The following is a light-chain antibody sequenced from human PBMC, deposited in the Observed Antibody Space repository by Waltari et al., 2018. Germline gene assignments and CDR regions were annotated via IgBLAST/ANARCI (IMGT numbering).Light chain of an antibody. CDR3: LLYFGGAHLV. Sequence: QTVVTQEPPLTVSPGGPVTLTCPSSIGAVNSGYYPNWFQQKPRQAPRSLIYNTNNKHPWTPARFSGSLLGGEAALTLSSVQPEDEADYYCLLYFGGAHLVFGGGTKLTVL. CDR1: IGAVNSGYY. V-gene: IGLV7-43*01. J-gene: IGLJ3*02. CDR2: NTN.